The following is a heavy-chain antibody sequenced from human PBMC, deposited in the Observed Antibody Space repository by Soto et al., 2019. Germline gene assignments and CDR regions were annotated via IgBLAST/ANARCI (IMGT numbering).Heavy chain of an antibody. V-gene: IGHV3-7*01. CDR2: IKQDGSEK. CDR1: GFTFSSYW. Sequence: PGGSLRLSCAASGFTFSSYWMSWVRQAPGKGLEWVANIKQDGSEKYYVDSVKGRFTISRDNAKNSLYLQMNSLRAEDTAVYYCAREPYYYDSSGYYADGFYWGQGTLATVSS. CDR3: AREPYYYDSSGYYADGFY. D-gene: IGHD3-22*01. J-gene: IGHJ4*02.